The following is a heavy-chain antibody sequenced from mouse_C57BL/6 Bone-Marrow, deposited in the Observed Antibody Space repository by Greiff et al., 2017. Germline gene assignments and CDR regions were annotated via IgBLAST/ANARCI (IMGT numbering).Heavy chain of an antibody. Sequence: EVKVVESGGGLVKPGGSLKLSCAASGFTFSSYAMSWVRQTPEKRLEWVATISDGGSYTYYPDNVKGRFTISRDNAKNNLYLQMSHLKSEDTAMYYYARDQAWFAYWGQGTLVTVSA. CDR1: GFTFSSYA. CDR2: ISDGGSYT. V-gene: IGHV5-4*01. D-gene: IGHD3-2*02. CDR3: ARDQAWFAY. J-gene: IGHJ3*01.